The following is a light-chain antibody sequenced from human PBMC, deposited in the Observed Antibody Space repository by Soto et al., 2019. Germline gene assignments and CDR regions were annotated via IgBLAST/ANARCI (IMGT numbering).Light chain of an antibody. CDR1: SSDIGGYNY. CDR2: DVT. CDR3: CSYAGSYYV. J-gene: IGLJ1*01. V-gene: IGLV2-11*01. Sequence: QSALTQPRSVSGSPGQSVTISCTGTSSDIGGYNYVSWYQQHPDKAPKVMIYDVTKRPSGVPDRFSGSKSGTTASLTISGLQAEDEADYYCCSYAGSYYVFGTGTKLTVL.